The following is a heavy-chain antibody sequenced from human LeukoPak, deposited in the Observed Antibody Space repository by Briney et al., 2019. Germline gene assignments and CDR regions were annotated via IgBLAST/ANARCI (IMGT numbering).Heavy chain of an antibody. J-gene: IGHJ4*02. D-gene: IGHD6-19*01. V-gene: IGHV3-9*01. Sequence: GGSLRLPCAASGFTFDDYAMHWVRQAPGKGLEWVSGISWNSGSIGYADSVKGRFTISRDNAKNSLYLQMNSLRAEDTAVYYCAKKGYSFGWRDSYYFDYWGQGTLVTVSS. CDR2: ISWNSGSI. CDR3: AKKGYSFGWRDSYYFDY. CDR1: GFTFDDYA.